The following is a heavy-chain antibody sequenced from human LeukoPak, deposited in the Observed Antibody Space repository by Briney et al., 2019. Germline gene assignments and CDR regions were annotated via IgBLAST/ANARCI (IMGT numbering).Heavy chain of an antibody. Sequence: HSETLSLTCAVYGGPFSGYYWSWIRQPPGKGLEWIGEINHSGSTNYNPSLKSRVTISVDTSKNQFSLKLSSVTAADTAVYYCARDRDVDDFDSWGHGTLVTVSS. V-gene: IGHV4-34*01. D-gene: IGHD2-15*01. CDR1: GGPFSGYY. J-gene: IGHJ4*01. CDR2: INHSGST. CDR3: ARDRDVDDFDS.